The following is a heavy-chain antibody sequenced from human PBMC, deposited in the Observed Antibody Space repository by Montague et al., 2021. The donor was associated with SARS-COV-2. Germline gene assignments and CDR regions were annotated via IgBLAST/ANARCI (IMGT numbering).Heavy chain of an antibody. D-gene: IGHD3-16*01. J-gene: IGHJ4*02. CDR3: ARDFERGGNFDY. Sequence: SETLSLTCGVHGVSFSDDFWTWIRQSPEKGLEWIGEISLSGRTNYNPSLNNRVTISLDTSRKQFSLNLNSVTAADTAIYYCARDFERGGNFDYWGQGILVTVSS. V-gene: IGHV4-34*01. CDR1: GVSFSDDF. CDR2: ISLSGRT.